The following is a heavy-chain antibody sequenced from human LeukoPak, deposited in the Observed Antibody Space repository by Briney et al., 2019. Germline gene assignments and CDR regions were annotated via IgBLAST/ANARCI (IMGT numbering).Heavy chain of an antibody. J-gene: IGHJ4*02. CDR3: AREDTAMGYFDY. CDR2: ISSSSSYI. V-gene: IGHV3-21*01. D-gene: IGHD5-18*01. CDR1: GFTFSSYS. Sequence: GGSLRLSCAASGFTFSSYSMNWVRQAPGKGLEWVSSISSSSSYIYYADSVKGRFTISRDNAKNSLYLQMNSLRAEDTAVYYCAREDTAMGYFDYWGQGTLVTVSS.